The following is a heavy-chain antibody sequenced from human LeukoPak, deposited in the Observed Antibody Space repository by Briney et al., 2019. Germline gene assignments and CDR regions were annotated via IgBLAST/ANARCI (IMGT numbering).Heavy chain of an antibody. D-gene: IGHD4-17*01. CDR3: ARDRYGDYAIDY. CDR2: ISSSSSTI. CDR1: RFTLRNDS. V-gene: IGHV3-48*04. Sequence: GGSLRLSCAASRFTLRNDSMKWVRQAPGKGLEWVSYISSSSSTIYYADSVKGRFTIFRDNAKSSLYLQMISLRAEDTAVYFCARDRYGDYAIDYWGQGTLVTVSS. J-gene: IGHJ4*02.